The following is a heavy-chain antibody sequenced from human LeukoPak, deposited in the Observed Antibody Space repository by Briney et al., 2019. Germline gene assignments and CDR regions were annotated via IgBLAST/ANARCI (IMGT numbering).Heavy chain of an antibody. CDR2: ISSSSSYT. D-gene: IGHD3-10*01. CDR1: GFTFSDYY. V-gene: IGHV3-11*06. J-gene: IGHJ6*04. Sequence: GSLRLSCAASGFTFSDYYMSWIRQAPGKGLEWVSYISSSSSYTNYADSVKGRFTISRDNAKNSLYLQMNSLRAEDTAVYYCARVGGELSPNYYYYYGMDVWGKGTRVTVSS. CDR3: ARVGGELSPNYYYYYGMDV.